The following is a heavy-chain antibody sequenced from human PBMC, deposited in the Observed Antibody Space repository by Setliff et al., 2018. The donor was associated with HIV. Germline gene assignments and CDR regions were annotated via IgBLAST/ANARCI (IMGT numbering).Heavy chain of an antibody. CDR2: MNPNTGVS. CDR1: GHTFTNVD. Sequence: ASVKVSCKASGHTFTNVDIHWLRRATGQGLEWMGWMNPNTGVSGYALKFQARVTMTRDTSISTAYMELSSLTSEDTAVYYCARAGRSGSYNHYYYYYMDAWGKGTTVTVSS. V-gene: IGHV1-8*01. CDR3: ARAGRSGSYNHYYYYYMDA. D-gene: IGHD1-26*01. J-gene: IGHJ6*03.